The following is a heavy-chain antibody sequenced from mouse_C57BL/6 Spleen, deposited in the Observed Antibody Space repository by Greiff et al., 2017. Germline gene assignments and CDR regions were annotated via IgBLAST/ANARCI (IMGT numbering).Heavy chain of an antibody. D-gene: IGHD2-1*01. Sequence: EVQLVESGGGLVKPGGSLKLSCAASGFTFSDYGMHWVRQAPEKGLEWVAYISSGSSTIYYADTVKGRFPISRDNAKNTLFLHMTSLRSEDTAMYYCARPYGKGDYYAMDYWGQGTSVTVSS. J-gene: IGHJ4*01. CDR1: GFTFSDYG. CDR3: ARPYGKGDYYAMDY. V-gene: IGHV5-17*01. CDR2: ISSGSSTI.